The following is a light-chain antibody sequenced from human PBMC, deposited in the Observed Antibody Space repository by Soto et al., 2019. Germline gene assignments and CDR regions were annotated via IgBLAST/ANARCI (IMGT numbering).Light chain of an antibody. CDR3: QTWGTGIRV. CDR1: SGHSSYA. V-gene: IGLV4-69*01. CDR2: FTSDGSH. J-gene: IGLJ3*02. Sequence: QSALTQSPSASASLGASVKLTCTLSSGHSSYAIAWHQQQPEKGPRYLMKFTSDGSHSKGDGIPDRFSGSSSGAERYLTISRLQSEDEADYYCQTWGTGIRVFGGGTKVTVL.